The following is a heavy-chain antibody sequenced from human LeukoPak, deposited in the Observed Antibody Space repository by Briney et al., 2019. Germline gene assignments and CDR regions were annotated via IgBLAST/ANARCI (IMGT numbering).Heavy chain of an antibody. CDR1: GASISSYY. D-gene: IGHD5-12*01. V-gene: IGHV4-59*12. Sequence: SETLSLTCTVSGASISSYYWSWIRQPPGKGLEWIGYIYYSGSTNYNPSLKSRVTMSVDTSKNQFSLKLSSVTAADTAVYYCARDRYSGYDSDAFDIWGQGTMVTVSS. J-gene: IGHJ3*02. CDR3: ARDRYSGYDSDAFDI. CDR2: IYYSGST.